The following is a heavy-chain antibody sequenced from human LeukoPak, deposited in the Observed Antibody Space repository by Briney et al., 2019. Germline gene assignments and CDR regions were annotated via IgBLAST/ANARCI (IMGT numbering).Heavy chain of an antibody. V-gene: IGHV1-46*01. D-gene: IGHD2-15*01. Sequence: ASVKVSCKASGYTFTSYYMHWVRQAPGRGLKWMGIINPSGGSTSYAQKFQGRVTMTRDTSTSTVYMELSSLRSEDTAVYYCARVYVVTDAFDIWGQGTMVTVSS. CDR1: GYTFTSYY. CDR3: ARVYVVTDAFDI. J-gene: IGHJ3*02. CDR2: INPSGGST.